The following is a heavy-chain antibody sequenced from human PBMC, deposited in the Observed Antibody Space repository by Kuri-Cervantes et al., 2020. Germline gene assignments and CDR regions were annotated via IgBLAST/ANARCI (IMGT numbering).Heavy chain of an antibody. CDR1: GFTFDDHA. D-gene: IGHD3-22*01. Sequence: SLKISCAASGFTFDDHAMNWVRQAPGKGLEWVSGISWNSDSIGYADSVKGRFTISRDNAKNSLYLQMNSLRPEDTAFYYCAKDYYDSSGSLFDYWGQGTLVTVSS. J-gene: IGHJ4*02. V-gene: IGHV3-9*01. CDR2: ISWNSDSI. CDR3: AKDYYDSSGSLFDY.